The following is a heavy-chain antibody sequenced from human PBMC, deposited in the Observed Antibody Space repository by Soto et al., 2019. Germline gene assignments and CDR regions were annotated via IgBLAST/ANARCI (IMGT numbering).Heavy chain of an antibody. Sequence: ASVKVSCKASGYTFTSYYMHWVRQAPGQGLEWMGIINPSGGSTSYAQKFQGRVTMTRDTSTSTVYMELSSLRSEDTAVYYCARDPYYYDSSGYPQGGAFDIWGQGTMVTVSS. D-gene: IGHD3-22*01. V-gene: IGHV1-46*03. CDR3: ARDPYYYDSSGYPQGGAFDI. CDR2: INPSGGST. J-gene: IGHJ3*02. CDR1: GYTFTSYY.